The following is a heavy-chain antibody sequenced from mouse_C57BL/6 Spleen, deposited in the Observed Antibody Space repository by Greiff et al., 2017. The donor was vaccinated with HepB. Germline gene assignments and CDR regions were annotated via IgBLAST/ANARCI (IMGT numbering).Heavy chain of an antibody. Sequence: EVKLMESGPGLAKPSQTLSLTCSVTGYSITSDYWNWIRKFPGNKLEYMGYISYSGSTYYNPSLKSRISITRDTSKNQYYLQLNSVTTEDTATYYCARIPITTPDYYAMDYWGQGTSVTVSS. CDR3: ARIPITTPDYYAMDY. CDR2: ISYSGST. CDR1: GYSITSDY. V-gene: IGHV3-8*01. J-gene: IGHJ4*01. D-gene: IGHD1-1*01.